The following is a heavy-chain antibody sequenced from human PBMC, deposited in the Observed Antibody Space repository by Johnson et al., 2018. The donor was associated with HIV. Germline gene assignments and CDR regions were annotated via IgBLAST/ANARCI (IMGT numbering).Heavy chain of an antibody. V-gene: IGHV3-33*01. CDR3: ARDLLTLISGSYHYAFDI. J-gene: IGHJ3*02. Sequence: QVQLVESGGGVVQPGRSLRLSCASSRISLRSYGMHWVRQAPGKGLEWVAVIWYDGSKKNYGDSVKGRFTVSRDDSKNTVYLQMNSLRAEDTAVYYCARDLLTLISGSYHYAFDIWVQGTMVTVSS. CDR2: IWYDGSKK. CDR1: RISLRSYG. D-gene: IGHD1-26*01.